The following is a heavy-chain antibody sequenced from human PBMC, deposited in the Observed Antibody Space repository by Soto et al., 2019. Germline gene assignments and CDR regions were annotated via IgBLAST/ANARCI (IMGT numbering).Heavy chain of an antibody. J-gene: IGHJ5*02. CDR1: GGSISSGDYY. D-gene: IGHD6-6*01. CDR2: IYYSGST. Sequence: QVQLQESGPGLVKPSQTLSLTCTVSGGSISSGDYYWSWIRQPPGKGLEWIGYIYYSGSTYYDPGHKSRVIRSVDTSKNQFSLQLSSVPAADTAVYYCARERPDGARLDPWGQGTLVTVSS. CDR3: ARERPDGARLDP. V-gene: IGHV4-30-4*01.